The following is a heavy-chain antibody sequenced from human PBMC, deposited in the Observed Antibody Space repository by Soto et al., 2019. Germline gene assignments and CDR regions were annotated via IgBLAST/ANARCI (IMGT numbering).Heavy chain of an antibody. CDR2: IYYSGST. Sequence: QVQLQESGPGLVKPSQTLSLTCTVSGGSISSGGYYWSWIRQHPGKGLEWIGYIYYSGSTYYNPSLKSRVTISVDTSKNQFSLKLSSVTAADTAVYYCARGGKSVGGYCISTSCYVFDYWGQGTLVTVSS. J-gene: IGHJ4*02. CDR1: GGSISSGGYY. V-gene: IGHV4-31*03. CDR3: ARGGKSVGGYCISTSCYVFDY. D-gene: IGHD2-2*01.